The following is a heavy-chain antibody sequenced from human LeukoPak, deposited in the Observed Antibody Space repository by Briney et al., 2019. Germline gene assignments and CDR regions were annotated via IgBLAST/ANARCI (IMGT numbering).Heavy chain of an antibody. V-gene: IGHV1-2*02. D-gene: IGHD3/OR15-3a*01. CDR3: ARTLSDSGLSY. CDR2: INPNSGGT. J-gene: IGHJ4*02. CDR1: GYTFTGYY. Sequence: GASVKVSCKASGYTFTGYYMHWVRQAPGQGLEWMGWINPNSGGTNYAQKFQGRVTMTTDTSTSTVYMELSSLRSEDTAVYYCARTLSDSGLSYWGQGTLVTVSS.